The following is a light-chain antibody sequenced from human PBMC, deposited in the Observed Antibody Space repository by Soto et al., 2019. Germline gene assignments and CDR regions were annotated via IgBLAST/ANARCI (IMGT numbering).Light chain of an antibody. V-gene: IGLV2-14*01. Sequence: QSALTQPASVSGSPGQSITISCTGTSSDVGGYNYVSWYQQHPGKAPKLMIYEVSNRPSGVSNRFSGSKSGNTASLTISGLQAEDESDYYCSSYRSRNTVGVGGGTKLTVL. J-gene: IGLJ2*01. CDR2: EVS. CDR3: SSYRSRNTVG. CDR1: SSDVGGYNY.